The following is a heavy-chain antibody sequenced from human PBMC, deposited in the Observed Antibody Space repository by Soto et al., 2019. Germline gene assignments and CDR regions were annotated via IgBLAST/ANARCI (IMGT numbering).Heavy chain of an antibody. CDR1: GFTFSSYD. D-gene: IGHD1-1*01. Sequence: RLSCAASGFTFSSYDMHWVRQATGKGLEWVSAIGTAGDTYYPGSVKGRFTISRENAKNSLYLQMNSLRAGDTAVYYCASGVRDGYNLPAPIDYWGQGTLVTVSS. CDR2: IGTAGDT. V-gene: IGHV3-13*01. CDR3: ASGVRDGYNLPAPIDY. J-gene: IGHJ4*02.